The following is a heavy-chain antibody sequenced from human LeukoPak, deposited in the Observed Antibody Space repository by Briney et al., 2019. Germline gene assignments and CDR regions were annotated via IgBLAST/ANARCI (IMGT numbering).Heavy chain of an antibody. CDR3: ARAGHYDSSGYPFDY. J-gene: IGHJ4*02. D-gene: IGHD3-22*01. V-gene: IGHV4-30-2*01. CDR1: GGSISSGGYS. Sequence: PSETLSLTCAVSGGSISSGGYSWSWIRQPPGKGLEWIGYIYHSGSTYYNPSLKSRVTISVDRSKNQFSLKLSSVIAADTAVYYCARAGHYDSSGYPFDYWGQGTLVTVSS. CDR2: IYHSGST.